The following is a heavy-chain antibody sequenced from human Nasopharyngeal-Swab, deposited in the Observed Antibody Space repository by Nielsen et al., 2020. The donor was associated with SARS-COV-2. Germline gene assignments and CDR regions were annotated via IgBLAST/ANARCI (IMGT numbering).Heavy chain of an antibody. J-gene: IGHJ4*02. Sequence: ESLKISCAASGFTFSSYAMTWFRQAPGKGPEWVSTISASVIDTNYADSVKGRFTISRDNSRSTLYLQMNSLRAEDTAVYYCASLASGCYCPYYWGQGTLVTVSS. CDR3: ASLASGCYCPYY. V-gene: IGHV3-23*01. CDR2: ISASVIDT. CDR1: GFTFSSYA. D-gene: IGHD1-26*01.